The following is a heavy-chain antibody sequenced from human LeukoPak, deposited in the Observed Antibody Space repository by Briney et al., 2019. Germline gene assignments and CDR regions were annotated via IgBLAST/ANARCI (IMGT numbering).Heavy chain of an antibody. CDR2: ISSSGSTI. D-gene: IGHD2-21*02. V-gene: IGHV3-48*03. CDR1: GFTFSSYE. CDR3: AKRGDWNSSDY. J-gene: IGHJ4*02. Sequence: GGPLRLSCAASGFTFSSYEMNWVRQAPGKGLEWVSYISSSGSTIYYADSVKGRFTISRDNAKNSLYLQMNSLRAEDTAVYYCAKRGDWNSSDYWGQGTLVTVSS.